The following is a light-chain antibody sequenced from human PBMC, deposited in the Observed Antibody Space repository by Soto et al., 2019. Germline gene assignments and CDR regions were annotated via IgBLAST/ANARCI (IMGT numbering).Light chain of an antibody. CDR2: DVS. Sequence: QSVLTQPASVSGSPGQSITISCTGTSSDVGGYNYVSWYQQHPGKAPKLMIYDVSNRPSGVSNRFSGSKSGNTASLTSSGLQVEEEGDYYCSSYTSSSTVVFGGGTKLSVL. CDR3: SSYTSSSTVV. V-gene: IGLV2-14*01. CDR1: SSDVGGYNY. J-gene: IGLJ2*01.